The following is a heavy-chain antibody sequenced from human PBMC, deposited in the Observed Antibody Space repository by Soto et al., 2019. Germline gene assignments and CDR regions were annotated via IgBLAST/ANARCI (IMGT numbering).Heavy chain of an antibody. CDR1: GFTSSTYW. D-gene: IGHD3-3*01. J-gene: IGHJ6*02. V-gene: IGHV3-7*03. Sequence: EVQLVESGGGLVQPGGSLRLSCAASGFTSSTYWMSWVRQAPGKGLEWVANIKQDGSEKYYVDSVKGRFTISRDNAKNSLYLQMNSLRAEDTAVYYCAAMEGSGMDVWGQGTTVTVSS. CDR2: IKQDGSEK. CDR3: AAMEGSGMDV.